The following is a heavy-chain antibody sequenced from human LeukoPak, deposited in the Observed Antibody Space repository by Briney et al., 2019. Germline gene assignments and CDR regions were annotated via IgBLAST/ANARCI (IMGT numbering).Heavy chain of an antibody. D-gene: IGHD1-26*01. V-gene: IGHV4-34*01. J-gene: IGHJ6*02. CDR3: ARACCGNYYYYYGMDV. CDR2: INHSGST. CDR1: GGSFSGYY. Sequence: PSETPSLTCAVYGGSFSGYYWSWIRQPPGKGLEWIGEINHSGSTNYNPSLKSRVTISVDTSKNQFSLKLSSVTAADTAVYYCARACCGNYYYYYGMDVWGQGTTVTVSS.